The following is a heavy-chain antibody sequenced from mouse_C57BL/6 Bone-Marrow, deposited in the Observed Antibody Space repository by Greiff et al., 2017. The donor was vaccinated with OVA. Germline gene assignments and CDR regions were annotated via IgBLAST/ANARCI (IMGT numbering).Heavy chain of an antibody. Sequence: DVQLVESGEGLVKPGGSLKLSCAASGFTFSSYAMSWVRQTPEKRLEWVAYISSGGDYIYYADTVKGRFTISSNNARNTLYLQMSILKSEDTAMYYCTRLLDAMDYWGQGTSVTVSS. CDR2: ISSGGDYI. CDR3: TRLLDAMDY. V-gene: IGHV5-9-1*02. J-gene: IGHJ4*01. CDR1: GFTFSSYA. D-gene: IGHD2-1*01.